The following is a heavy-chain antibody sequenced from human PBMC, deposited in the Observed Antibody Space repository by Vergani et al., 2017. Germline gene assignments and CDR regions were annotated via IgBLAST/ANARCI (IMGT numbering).Heavy chain of an antibody. V-gene: IGHV3-74*01. Sequence: EVQLVESGGGLVQPGGSLRLSCAASGFTFSSCWMHWVRQAPGKGLEWVSTISSDGGSTYYADSVKGRFTISRDNSKNTLSLQMNSLTAEDTAIYYCAGPQGTTAYSYGGFDYWGQGILVTVSS. CDR1: GFTFSSCW. D-gene: IGHD3-22*01. CDR3: AGPQGTTAYSYGGFDY. J-gene: IGHJ4*02. CDR2: ISSDGGST.